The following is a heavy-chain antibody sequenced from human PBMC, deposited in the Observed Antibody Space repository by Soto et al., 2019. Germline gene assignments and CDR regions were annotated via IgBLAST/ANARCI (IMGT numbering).Heavy chain of an antibody. Sequence: SETLSLTCTVSGGSINEGDYYWSWIRQHPGKGLEWIGYIYYSGTTYYNPSLKSRVTISVDTSKNQFSLKLSSVTAADTAVYYCARDIETYDILPTHAFDIWGQGTMVTVSS. V-gene: IGHV4-31*03. CDR1: GGSINEGDYY. D-gene: IGHD3-9*01. CDR3: ARDIETYDILPTHAFDI. CDR2: IYYSGTT. J-gene: IGHJ3*02.